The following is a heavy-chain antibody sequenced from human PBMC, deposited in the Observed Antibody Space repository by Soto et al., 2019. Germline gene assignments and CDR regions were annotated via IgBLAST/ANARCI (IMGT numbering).Heavy chain of an antibody. V-gene: IGHV4-59*01. CDR3: ARYYAKGPYYYYYYMDV. J-gene: IGHJ6*03. Sequence: SETLSLTCTVSGGSISSYYWSWIRQPPGKGLEWIGYIYYSGSTNYNPSLKSRVTISVDTSKNQFSLKLSSVTAADTAVYYCARYYAKGPYYYYYYMDVWGKGTTVTVSS. CDR1: GGSISSYY. CDR2: IYYSGST. D-gene: IGHD3-16*01.